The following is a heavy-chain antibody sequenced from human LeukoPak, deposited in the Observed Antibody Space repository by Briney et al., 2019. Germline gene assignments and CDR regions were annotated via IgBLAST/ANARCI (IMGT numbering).Heavy chain of an antibody. V-gene: IGHV4-59*01. D-gene: IGHD2-2*02. CDR1: GVSISNYY. CDR3: ARVYTSWYFDY. Sequence: SETLSLTCSVSGVSISNYYWTWIRQPPGKALEWVGYVYYSWNTNYNSSLKRRVTISVDTSKNQFSLSLTSVTAADTDVYYCARVYTSWYFDYWGQGTLVTVSS. J-gene: IGHJ4*02. CDR2: VYYSWNT.